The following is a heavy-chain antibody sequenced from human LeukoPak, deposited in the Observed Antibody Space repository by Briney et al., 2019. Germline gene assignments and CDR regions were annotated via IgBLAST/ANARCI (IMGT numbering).Heavy chain of an antibody. V-gene: IGHV1-46*01. Sequence: ASVKVSCKASGYTFTTYYVHLVRQAPGQGLEWMGIINPSGGSTTYAQKFRGRLTMTRDMSTSTVYMELSSLRSEDTAVYYCARGSRPVYNLLTGKRYFDYWGQGTLLTVSS. CDR2: INPSGGST. D-gene: IGHD3-9*01. CDR3: ARGSRPVYNLLTGKRYFDY. J-gene: IGHJ4*02. CDR1: GYTFTTYY.